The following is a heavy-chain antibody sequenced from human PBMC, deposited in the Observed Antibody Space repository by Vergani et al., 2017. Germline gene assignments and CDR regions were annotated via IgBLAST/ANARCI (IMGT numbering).Heavy chain of an antibody. CDR2: IYHSGST. J-gene: IGHJ4*02. CDR1: DYSISSGYY. D-gene: IGHD3-22*01. CDR3: ARQVMIVVVKG. V-gene: IGHV4-38-2*01. Sequence: QVQLQESGPGLVKPSETLSLTCAVSDYSISSGYYWGWIRQPPGKGLEWIGSIYHSGSTYYNPSLKSRVTISVDTSKNQFSLKLSSVTAADTAVYYCARQVMIVVVKGWGQGTLVTVSS.